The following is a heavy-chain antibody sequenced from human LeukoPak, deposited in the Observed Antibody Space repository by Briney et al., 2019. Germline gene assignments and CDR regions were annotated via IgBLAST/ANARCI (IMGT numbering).Heavy chain of an antibody. CDR2: IWYDGSNK. D-gene: IGHD4-17*01. CDR1: GFTFSSYG. V-gene: IGHV3-33*01. J-gene: IGHJ4*02. Sequence: GGSLRLSCAASGFTFSSYGMHWARQAPGKGLEWVAVIWYDGSNKYYADSVKGRFTISRDNSKNTLYLQMNSLRAEDTAVYYCARGFLLSTVTTGYWGQGTLVTVSS. CDR3: ARGFLLSTVTTGY.